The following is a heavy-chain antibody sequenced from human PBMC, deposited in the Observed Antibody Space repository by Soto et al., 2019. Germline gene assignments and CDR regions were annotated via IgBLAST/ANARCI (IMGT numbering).Heavy chain of an antibody. J-gene: IGHJ4*02. D-gene: IGHD5-18*01. Sequence: SETLSLTCTVSGGSISSYYWSWIRQPPGKGLEWIGYIYYSGSTNYNPSLKSRVTTSVDTSKNQFSLKLSSVTAADTAVYYCARTLYSYGPRFDYWGQGTVVTVSS. CDR2: IYYSGST. V-gene: IGHV4-59*01. CDR3: ARTLYSYGPRFDY. CDR1: GGSISSYY.